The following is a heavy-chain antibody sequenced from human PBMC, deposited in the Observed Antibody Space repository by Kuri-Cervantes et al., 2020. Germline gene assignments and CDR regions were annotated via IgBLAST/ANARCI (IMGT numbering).Heavy chain of an antibody. CDR2: ISSSGSTI. V-gene: IGHV3-11*01. J-gene: IGHJ6*02. CDR3: AKEGGNYGDYGLSDYYGKDV. Sequence: GGSLRLSCAASGFTFDDYGMSWVRQAPGKGLEWVSYISSSGSTIYYADSVKGRFTISRDNAKNSLYLQMNSLRAEDTAVYYCAKEGGNYGDYGLSDYYGKDVWGQGTTVTVSS. CDR1: GFTFDDYG. D-gene: IGHD4-17*01.